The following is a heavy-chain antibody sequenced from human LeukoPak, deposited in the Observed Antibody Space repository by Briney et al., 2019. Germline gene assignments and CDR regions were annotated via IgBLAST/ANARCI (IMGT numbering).Heavy chain of an antibody. CDR1: GGSLNSPNYY. CDR2: IYYTGTT. CDR3: ARHDYYGSLNWFDP. J-gene: IGHJ5*02. D-gene: IGHD3-10*01. V-gene: IGHV4-39*01. Sequence: SETLSLTCIVSGGSLNSPNYYWGWIRQPPGKGLEWIGIIYYTGTTYYNPSLKSRLTISVDTSKNQFSLKLTSVTAADTAVYYCARHDYYGSLNWFDPWGQGTLITVSS.